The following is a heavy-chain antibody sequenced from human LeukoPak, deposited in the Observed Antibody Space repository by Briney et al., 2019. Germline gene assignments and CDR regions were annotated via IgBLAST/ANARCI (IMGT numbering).Heavy chain of an antibody. J-gene: IGHJ4*02. CDR2: INWNGEAT. CDR1: GFMFEDNG. Sequence: GGSLRLSCAASGFMFEDNGMSWGRTAPGKGLEGGFGINWNGEATGYLDSVKGRFTISRDNGKNSLYLQMNSLRAEATALDYCATRSYYYGSGSYPHYLDYWGQGALVTVSS. D-gene: IGHD3-10*01. CDR3: ATRSYYYGSGSYPHYLDY. V-gene: IGHV3-20*04.